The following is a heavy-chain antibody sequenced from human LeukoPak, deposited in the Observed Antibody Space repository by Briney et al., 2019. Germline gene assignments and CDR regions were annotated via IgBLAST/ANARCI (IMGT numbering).Heavy chain of an antibody. Sequence: PGGSLRLSCAASGFTFSSYSMNWVRQAPGKGLEWVSSISSSSSYIYYADSVKGRFTISRDNAKNSLYLQMNSLRAEDTAVYYCARDIQYYDFWSGVYYYYYMDVWGKGTTVTVSS. J-gene: IGHJ6*03. CDR1: GFTFSSYS. V-gene: IGHV3-21*01. CDR2: ISSSSSYI. CDR3: ARDIQYYDFWSGVYYYYYMDV. D-gene: IGHD3-3*01.